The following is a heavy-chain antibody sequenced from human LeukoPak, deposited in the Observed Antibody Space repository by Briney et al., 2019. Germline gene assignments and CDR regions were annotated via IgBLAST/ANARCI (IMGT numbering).Heavy chain of an antibody. J-gene: IGHJ4*02. CDR3: AGYESGYSYGHFDY. CDR2: IYSGGST. V-gene: IGHV3-53*01. Sequence: PGESLKISCNSSGYIYTSYWIGWVRQMPGKGLEWVSVIYSGGSTYYADSVKGRFTISRDNSKNTLFLQMNTLRAEDTAVYYCAGYESGYSYGHFDYWGQGALVTVSS. D-gene: IGHD5-18*01. CDR1: GYIYTSYW.